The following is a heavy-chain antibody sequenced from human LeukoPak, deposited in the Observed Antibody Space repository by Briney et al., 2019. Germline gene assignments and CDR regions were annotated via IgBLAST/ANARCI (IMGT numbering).Heavy chain of an antibody. V-gene: IGHV3-53*01. CDR1: GFTFSSSV. Sequence: GGSLRLSCAASGFTFSSSVMTWVRQAPGKGLEWVSVIYSGGSTYYADSVKGRFTISRDNSKNTLYLQMNSLTAEDTAVYYCARVGVVPAAIPDGFDIWGQGTMVTVSS. CDR2: IYSGGST. J-gene: IGHJ3*02. D-gene: IGHD2-2*01. CDR3: ARVGVVPAAIPDGFDI.